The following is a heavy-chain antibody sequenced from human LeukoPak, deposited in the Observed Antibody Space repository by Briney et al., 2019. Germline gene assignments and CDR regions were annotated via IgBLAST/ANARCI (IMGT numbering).Heavy chain of an antibody. D-gene: IGHD4/OR15-4a*01. V-gene: IGHV3-33*01. CDR3: ARYGGNAFDV. Sequence: GGSLRLSCAASGFTFRTYGMHWVRQAPGKGLEWVAVIWYDGSKKYYADSVKGRFTISRDNSENTLYLEMNSLRAEDTAVYYCARYGGNAFDVWGQGTMVTVSS. CDR1: GFTFRTYG. CDR2: IWYDGSKK. J-gene: IGHJ3*01.